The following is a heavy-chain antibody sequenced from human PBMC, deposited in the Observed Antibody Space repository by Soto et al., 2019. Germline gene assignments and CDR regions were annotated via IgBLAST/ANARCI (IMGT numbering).Heavy chain of an antibody. CDR2: IKNSGST. Sequence: QVQLQESGPGLVKPSQTLSLTCTVSGGSISNDNYYWSWIRQHPGKGLEWIGYIKNSGSTYYNPSLXXRATVSGDSSKNQSSLRFTSVSAADTAVYYCARVMANYFDFWGQGTLVIVSS. V-gene: IGHV4-31*03. CDR1: GGSISNDNYY. J-gene: IGHJ4*02. CDR3: ARVMANYFDF.